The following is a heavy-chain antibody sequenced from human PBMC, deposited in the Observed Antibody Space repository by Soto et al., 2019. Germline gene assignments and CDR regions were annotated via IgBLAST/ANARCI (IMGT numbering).Heavy chain of an antibody. V-gene: IGHV3-15*07. D-gene: IGHD3-9*01. Sequence: PGGSLRLSCAASGFTFSNVWMNWVRQAPGKGLEWVGRIKSKTDGGTTDYAAPVKGRFTISRDDSKNTLYLQMNSLKTEDTAVYYCTTDISTGYKYYYYYYGMDVWGQGTTVTVSS. CDR3: TTDISTGYKYYYYYYGMDV. CDR1: GFTFSNVW. J-gene: IGHJ6*02. CDR2: IKSKTDGGTT.